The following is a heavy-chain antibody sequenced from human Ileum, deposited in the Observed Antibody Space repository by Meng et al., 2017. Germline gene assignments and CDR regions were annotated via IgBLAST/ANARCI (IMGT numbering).Heavy chain of an antibody. CDR1: GASISRGGYY. CDR2: IYYSGTT. CDR3: AREPPAAAGTGADY. Sequence: QVQLQESGPGLVQPSQTLSLTCTVAGASISRGGYYWIWIRQHPGKGLEWIGYIYYSGTTYYNPSLKSRVTISVDTSKNQFSLKLSSVTAADTAVYYCAREPPAAAGTGADYWGQGTLVTVSS. D-gene: IGHD6-13*01. J-gene: IGHJ4*02. V-gene: IGHV4-31*03.